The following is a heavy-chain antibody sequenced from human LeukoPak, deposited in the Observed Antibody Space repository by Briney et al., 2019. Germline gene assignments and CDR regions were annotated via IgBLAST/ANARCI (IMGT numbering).Heavy chain of an antibody. V-gene: IGHV3-11*01. Sequence: PGGSLRLSCAASGFTFSDYYMSWIRQAPGKGLEWVSYISSSGSTIYYADSVKGRFTISRDNSKNTLYLQMNSLRAEDTAVYYCAKDGYSSGWYPYNWFDPWGQGTLVTVSS. CDR2: ISSSGSTI. CDR3: AKDGYSSGWYPYNWFDP. J-gene: IGHJ5*02. CDR1: GFTFSDYY. D-gene: IGHD6-19*01.